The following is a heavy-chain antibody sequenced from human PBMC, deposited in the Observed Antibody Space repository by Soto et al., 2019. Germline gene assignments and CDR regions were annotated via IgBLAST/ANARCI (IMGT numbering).Heavy chain of an antibody. D-gene: IGHD1-26*01. CDR3: AKGEEAVTAPDY. J-gene: IGHJ4*02. CDR1: GYTFTSYA. V-gene: IGHV1-3*01. Sequence: ASVKVSCKASGYTFTSYAMHWVRQAPGQRLEWMGWINAGNGNTKYSQKFQGRVTITRDTSASTAYMELNSLRAEDTAVYYCAKGEEAVTAPDYWGQGTLVTVSS. CDR2: INAGNGNT.